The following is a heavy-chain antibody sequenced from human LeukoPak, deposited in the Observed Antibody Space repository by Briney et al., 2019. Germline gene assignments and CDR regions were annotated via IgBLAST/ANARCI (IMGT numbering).Heavy chain of an antibody. CDR1: GFTFSSYE. Sequence: GGSLRLSCAASGFTFSSYEMNWVRQAPGKGLEWVSYISSGSTIYYADSVKGRFTISRDNSKNTLYLQLNSLRAEDTAVYYCAKDRYYYDSSGSPSALNYWGQGTLVTVSS. CDR2: ISSGSTI. V-gene: IGHV3-48*03. D-gene: IGHD3-22*01. CDR3: AKDRYYYDSSGSPSALNY. J-gene: IGHJ4*02.